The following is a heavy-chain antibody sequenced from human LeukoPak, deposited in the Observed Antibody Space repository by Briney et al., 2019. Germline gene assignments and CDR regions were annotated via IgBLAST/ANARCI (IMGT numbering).Heavy chain of an antibody. D-gene: IGHD3-10*01. CDR3: AKDREFRGAPLVY. J-gene: IGHJ4*02. V-gene: IGHV3-23*01. Sequence: PGGSLRLSCAASGFTFSSYGMSWVRQALGKGLEWVSAISGSGGSTYYADSVKGRFTISRDNSKSTLYLQMNSLRAEDTAVYYCAKDREFRGAPLVYWGQGTLVTVSS. CDR1: GFTFSSYG. CDR2: ISGSGGST.